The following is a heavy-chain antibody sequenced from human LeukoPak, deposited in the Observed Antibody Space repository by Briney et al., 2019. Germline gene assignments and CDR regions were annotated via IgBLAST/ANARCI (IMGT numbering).Heavy chain of an antibody. CDR3: ARASIAAAGSRWFDP. CDR2: IYYSGST. J-gene: IGHJ5*02. D-gene: IGHD6-13*01. V-gene: IGHV4-31*03. CDR1: GGSISSGGYY. Sequence: SETLSLTCTVSGGSISSGGYYWSWIRQHPGKGLEWIGYIYYSGSTYYNPSLKSRVTISVDTSKNQFSLKLSSVTAADTAVYYCARASIAAAGSRWFDPWGQGTLATVSS.